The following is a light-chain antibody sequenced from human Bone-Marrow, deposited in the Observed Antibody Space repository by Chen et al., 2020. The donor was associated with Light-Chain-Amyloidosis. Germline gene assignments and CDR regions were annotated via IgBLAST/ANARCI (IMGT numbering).Light chain of an antibody. CDR3: SSYTITNTLV. Sequence: QSALTQPASVSGSPGQSITIPSTGTSSDVGGDNHVSWYQQHPDKAPKLMIYAVTNRPSWVTDRFSGSKSDNTASLTIAGLQTEDEADYCCSSYTITNTLVFGSGTRVTVL. CDR1: SSDVGGDNH. J-gene: IGLJ1*01. V-gene: IGLV2-14*01. CDR2: AVT.